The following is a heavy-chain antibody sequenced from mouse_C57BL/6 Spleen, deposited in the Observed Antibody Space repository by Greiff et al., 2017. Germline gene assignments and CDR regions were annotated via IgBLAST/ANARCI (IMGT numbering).Heavy chain of an antibody. CDR3: ARRGNGNYEGYFDV. D-gene: IGHD2-1*01. V-gene: IGHV5-4*01. J-gene: IGHJ1*03. Sequence: EVQLVESGGGLVKPGGSLKLSCAASGFTFSSYAMSWVRQTPEKRLEWVATISDGGSYTYYPDTVKGRFTITRDNAKNNLYLQMSHLKSEDTAMYYCARRGNGNYEGYFDVWGTGTTVTVSS. CDR1: GFTFSSYA. CDR2: ISDGGSYT.